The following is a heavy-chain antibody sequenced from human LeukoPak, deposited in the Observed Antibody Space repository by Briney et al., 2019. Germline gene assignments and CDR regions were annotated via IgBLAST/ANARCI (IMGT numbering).Heavy chain of an antibody. J-gene: IGHJ4*02. CDR1: XXTXSDYX. CDR3: ARVDGGNVILNY. V-gene: IGHV3-11*01. Sequence: LXXAASXXTXSDYXXXGXGQAPGKGXXGVSYISSSGSTIYYADSVKGGFTISRDNDKNSLYLQMNSLRAEDTAVYYCARVDGGNVILNYWGQGTLVTVSS. CDR2: ISSSGSTI. D-gene: IGHD4-23*01.